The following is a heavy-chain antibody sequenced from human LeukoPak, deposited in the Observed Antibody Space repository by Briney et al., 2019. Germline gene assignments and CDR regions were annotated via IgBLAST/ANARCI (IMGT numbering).Heavy chain of an antibody. J-gene: IGHJ6*03. CDR2: IKSKTDGGTT. CDR3: TTGPRRVEATTYYYYYMDV. CDR1: GFTFSNAW. D-gene: IGHD1-26*01. Sequence: GGSLRLSCAASGFTFSNAWMSWVRQAPGKGLEWVGRIKSKTDGGTTDYAAPVKGRFTISRDDSKNTLYLQMNSLKTEDTAVYYCTTGPRRVEATTYYYYYMDVWGKGTTVTVSS. V-gene: IGHV3-15*01.